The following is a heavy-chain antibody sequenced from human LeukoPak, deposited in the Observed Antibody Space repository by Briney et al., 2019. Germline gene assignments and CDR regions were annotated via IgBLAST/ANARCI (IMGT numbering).Heavy chain of an antibody. D-gene: IGHD3-3*01. J-gene: IGHJ4*02. CDR1: GGSISSHY. V-gene: IGHV4-59*11. Sequence: SETLSLTCTVSGGSISSHYWSWIRQPPGKGLEWIGYIYYSGSTNYNPSLKSRVTISVDTSKNQFSLKLSSVTAADTAVYYCARARGVVEFDYWGQGTLVTVSP. CDR2: IYYSGST. CDR3: ARARGVVEFDY.